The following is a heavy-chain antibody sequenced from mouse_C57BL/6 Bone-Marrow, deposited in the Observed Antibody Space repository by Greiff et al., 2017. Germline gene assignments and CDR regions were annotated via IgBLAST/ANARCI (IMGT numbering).Heavy chain of an antibody. J-gene: IGHJ2*01. CDR1: GYTFTSYW. Sequence: VQLQQPGAELVKPGASVKMSCKASGYTFTSYWITWVKQRPGQGLEWIGDIYPGSGSTNYNEKFKSKATLTVDTSSSTAYMQLSSLTSEDSAVYYCARAYYGSSFSYFDYWGQGTTLTVSS. CDR3: ARAYYGSSFSYFDY. CDR2: IYPGSGST. V-gene: IGHV1-55*01. D-gene: IGHD1-1*01.